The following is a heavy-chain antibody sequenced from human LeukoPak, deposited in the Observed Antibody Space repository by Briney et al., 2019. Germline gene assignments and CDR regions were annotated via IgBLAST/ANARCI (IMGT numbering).Heavy chain of an antibody. V-gene: IGHV3-21*01. CDR1: GFTFSSDS. D-gene: IGHD5-18*01. CDR2: ISSSSSYI. Sequence: GGSLRLSCAASGFTFSSDSMNWVRQAPGKGLEWVSSISSSSSYIYYADSVKGRFTISRDNAKNSLYLQMNSLRAEDTAVYYCARASRSVTDLWGQGTLVTVSS. CDR3: ARASRSVTDL. J-gene: IGHJ5*02.